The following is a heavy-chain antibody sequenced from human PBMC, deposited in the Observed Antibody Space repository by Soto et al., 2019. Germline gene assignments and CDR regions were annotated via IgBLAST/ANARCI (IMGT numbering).Heavy chain of an antibody. CDR1: GYTFTSYA. V-gene: IGHV1-3*01. CDR3: TRGPVGPDGPGDY. Sequence: QVQLVQSGAEVKKPGASVKVSCKASGYTFTSYAMHWVRQAPGQRLEWMGWINAGNGNTKYSQKFQGRVTITRDTSASTAYMELSSLRSEDTAVYSRTRGPVGPDGPGDYWGQGTLVTVAS. J-gene: IGHJ4*02. CDR2: INAGNGNT.